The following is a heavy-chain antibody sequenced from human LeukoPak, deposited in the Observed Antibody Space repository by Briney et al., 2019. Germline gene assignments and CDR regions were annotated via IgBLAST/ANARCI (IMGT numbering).Heavy chain of an antibody. D-gene: IGHD1-26*01. J-gene: IGHJ3*02. V-gene: IGHV1-46*01. CDR3: AGGETVGALAFDAFDI. CDR2: ISPSGGST. CDR1: GYTFTSNY. Sequence: GASVKVSCKAFGYTFTSNYMHWVRQAPGQGPEWMGVISPSGGSTTYAQKFQGRVTLTRDMSTSTDYLELSSLRSEDTAVYYCAGGETVGALAFDAFDIWGQGTMVTVSS.